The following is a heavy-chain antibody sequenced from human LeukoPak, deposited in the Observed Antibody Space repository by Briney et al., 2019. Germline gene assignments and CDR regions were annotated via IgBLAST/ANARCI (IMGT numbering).Heavy chain of an antibody. CDR3: ARHNVYDSSGDGRYYFDQ. CDR1: GYSISSGYN. J-gene: IGHJ4*02. Sequence: SETLSLTCAVSGYSISSGYNWAWIRPPPGKGLEWIGSMSHGGSTYYNPSLERRVTFSVHTSKYQFSVKLRSVSSADTAVYYCARHNVYDSSGDGRYYFDQWGQGTLVTVSS. D-gene: IGHD3-22*01. V-gene: IGHV4-38-2*01. CDR2: MSHGGST.